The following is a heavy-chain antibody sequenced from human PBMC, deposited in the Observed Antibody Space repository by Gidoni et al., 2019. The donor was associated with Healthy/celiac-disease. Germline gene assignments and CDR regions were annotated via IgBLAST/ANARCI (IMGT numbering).Heavy chain of an antibody. CDR2: INAGNGNT. J-gene: IGHJ6*02. D-gene: IGHD6-19*01. Sequence: QVQLVQSGAEVKKPGASVTVSCKSSGYTFTSYAMHWVRQAPGQRLEWMGWINAGNGNTKYSQKFQGRVTITRETSASTADMELSSLRSEDTAVDYCARGGGSGWAYYYYGMDVWGQGTTVTVSS. CDR1: GYTFTSYA. V-gene: IGHV1-3*01. CDR3: ARGGGSGWAYYYYGMDV.